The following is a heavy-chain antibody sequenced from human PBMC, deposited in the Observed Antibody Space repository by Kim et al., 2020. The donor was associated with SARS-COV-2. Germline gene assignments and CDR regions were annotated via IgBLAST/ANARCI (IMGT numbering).Heavy chain of an antibody. CDR1: GFTVSSNY. CDR3: AREAAPYGMDV. CDR2: IYSGGST. V-gene: IGHV3-53*04. J-gene: IGHJ6*02. Sequence: GGSLRLSCAASGFTVSSNYMSWVRQAPGKGLEWVAVIYSGGSTFYADSVEGRFTISRHNSKNKLYLQKNSLRAEDKAVYYCAREAAPYGMDVGGQGTTVT.